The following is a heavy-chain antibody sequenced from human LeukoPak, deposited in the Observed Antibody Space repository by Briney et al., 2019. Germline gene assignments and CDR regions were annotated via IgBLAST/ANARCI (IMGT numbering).Heavy chain of an antibody. CDR3: ASGGDQIAAAGNLVFFDY. CDR1: GGSISRGSYY. V-gene: IGHV4-61*02. D-gene: IGHD6-13*01. CDR2: IYTSGST. Sequence: SETQSLTCTVSGGSISRGSYYWSWIRQPAGKGLEWIGRIYTSGSTNYNPSLKSRVTISVDTSKNQFSLKLSSVTAADTAVYYCASGGDQIAAAGNLVFFDYWGQGTLVTVSS. J-gene: IGHJ4*02.